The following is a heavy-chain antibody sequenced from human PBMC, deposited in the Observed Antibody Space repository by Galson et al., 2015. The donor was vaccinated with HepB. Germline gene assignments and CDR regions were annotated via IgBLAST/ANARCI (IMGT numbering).Heavy chain of an antibody. CDR3: ARSFQQYYYDSSGYERYWYFDL. J-gene: IGHJ2*01. CDR1: GGTFSSYA. Sequence: SVKFSCKASGGTFSSYAISWVRQAPGQGLEWMGGIIPIFGTANYAQKFQGRVTITADESTSTAYMELSSLRSEDTAVYYCARSFQQYYYDSSGYERYWYFDLWGRGTLVTVSS. V-gene: IGHV1-69*13. CDR2: IIPIFGTA. D-gene: IGHD3-22*01.